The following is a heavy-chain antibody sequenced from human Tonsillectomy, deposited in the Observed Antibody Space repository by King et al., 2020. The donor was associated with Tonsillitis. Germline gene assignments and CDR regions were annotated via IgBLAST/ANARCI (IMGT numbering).Heavy chain of an antibody. Sequence: QLQESGPGQVKPSQTLSLTCTVSGGSISSGDYYWTWIRQHPGKGLEWIGYMYYSGTTDYNPSLKRRVTISVDTSKKQFSLKVTSVTAADTAVYYCARSGISGSYRFMDVWGQGTTVTVSS. V-gene: IGHV4-31*03. CDR3: ARSGISGSYRFMDV. D-gene: IGHD3-10*01. CDR2: MYYSGTT. J-gene: IGHJ6*02. CDR1: GGSISSGDYY.